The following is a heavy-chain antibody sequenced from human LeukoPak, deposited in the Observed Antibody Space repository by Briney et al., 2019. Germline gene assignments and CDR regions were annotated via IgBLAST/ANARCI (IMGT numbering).Heavy chain of an antibody. CDR3: ARDSPVGYCSGGSCPPRLDY. V-gene: IGHV4-59*01. D-gene: IGHD2-15*01. Sequence: SETLSLTCTVSDVSISSYYWSWIRQPPGKGLEWIGYIYYSGSTNYNPSLKSRVTISVDTSKNQFSLKLSSVTAADTAVYYCARDSPVGYCSGGSCPPRLDYWGQGTLVTVSS. CDR2: IYYSGST. CDR1: DVSISSYY. J-gene: IGHJ4*02.